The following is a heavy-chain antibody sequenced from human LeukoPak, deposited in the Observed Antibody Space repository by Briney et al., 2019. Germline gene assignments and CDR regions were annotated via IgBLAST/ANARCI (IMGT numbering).Heavy chain of an antibody. CDR3: ARIYCSTTDCYYDY. CDR1: GFTFSSYW. D-gene: IGHD2-2*01. V-gene: IGHV3-7*01. CDR2: IKQDGSEK. J-gene: IGHJ4*02. Sequence: GGSLRLSCAASGFTFSSYWMSWVRQAPGKGLEWVANIKQDGSEKYYVDSVKGRCTISRDNAKNSLHLQMNSLRAEDTAVYYCARIYCSTTDCYYDYWGQGTLVTVSS.